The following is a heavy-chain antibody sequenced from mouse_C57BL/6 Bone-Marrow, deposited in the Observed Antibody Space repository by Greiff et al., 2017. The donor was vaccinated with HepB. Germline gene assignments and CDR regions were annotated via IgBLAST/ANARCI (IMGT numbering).Heavy chain of an antibody. CDR3: ARNLGRQLRPSMDY. Sequence: VQLVESGPGLVAPSQSLSITCTVSGFSLTSYAISWVRQPPGKGLEWLGVIWTGGGTNYNSALKSRLSISKDNSKSQVFLKMNSLQTDDTARYYCARNLGRQLRPSMDYWGQGTSVTVSS. J-gene: IGHJ4*01. V-gene: IGHV2-9-1*01. D-gene: IGHD3-2*02. CDR2: IWTGGGT. CDR1: GFSLTSYA.